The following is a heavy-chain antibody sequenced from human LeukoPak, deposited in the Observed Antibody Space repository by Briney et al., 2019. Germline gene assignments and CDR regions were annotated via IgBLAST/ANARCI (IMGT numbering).Heavy chain of an antibody. J-gene: IGHJ6*02. D-gene: IGHD3-22*01. Sequence: SVTVSCKASGFTFTSSAVQWVRQARGQRLEWIGWIVVGSGNTNYAQKFQERVTITRDMSTSTAYMELSSLGSEDTAVYYCAAGHYYDSSGYYYGMDVWGQGTTVTVSS. CDR2: IVVGSGNT. V-gene: IGHV1-58*01. CDR3: AAGHYYDSSGYYYGMDV. CDR1: GFTFTSSA.